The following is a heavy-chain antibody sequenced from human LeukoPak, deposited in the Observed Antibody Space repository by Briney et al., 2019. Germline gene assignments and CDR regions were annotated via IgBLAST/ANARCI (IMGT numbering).Heavy chain of an antibody. V-gene: IGHV4-59*08. CDR1: GGSISSYY. D-gene: IGHD5-18*01. Sequence: SETLSLTCTVSGGSISSYYWSWIRQPPGKGLEWIGYIYYSGSTNYNPSLKSRVTISVDRSKNQFSLKLTSVTAAGTAVYYCVRQEDSYGPFDHWGQGTLITVSS. CDR3: VRQEDSYGPFDH. CDR2: IYYSGST. J-gene: IGHJ4*02.